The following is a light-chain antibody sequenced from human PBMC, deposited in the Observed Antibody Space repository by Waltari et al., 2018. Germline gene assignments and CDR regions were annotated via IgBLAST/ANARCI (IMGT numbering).Light chain of an antibody. CDR1: NIGTKN. CDR3: QVWDSRSEVV. V-gene: IGLV3-21*04. CDR2: YDD. Sequence: SYVLTQPPSVSVAPGKTAAITCGGDNIGTKNGHGYQQKPGQAPVLVIYYDDDRPSGNPERFSGSNSGNTATLTISRVDAGDEADYYCQVWDSRSEVVFGGGTRLTVL. J-gene: IGLJ2*01.